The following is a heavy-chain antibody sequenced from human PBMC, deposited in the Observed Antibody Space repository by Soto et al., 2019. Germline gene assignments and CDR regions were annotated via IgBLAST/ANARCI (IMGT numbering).Heavy chain of an antibody. CDR3: ARDYPGNGIDF. CDR1: GFTCSSDG. D-gene: IGHD1-1*01. Sequence: PGGSMRVSCAASGFTCSSDGMHWVRQAPGKGLAWVTFLSSLGHKKCCADSVRGRFTISRDNAKNALHLQMNSLRADDTAVYYCARDYPGNGIDFRGQGTLVTVSS. CDR2: LSSLGHKK. V-gene: IGHV3-30*03. J-gene: IGHJ4*02.